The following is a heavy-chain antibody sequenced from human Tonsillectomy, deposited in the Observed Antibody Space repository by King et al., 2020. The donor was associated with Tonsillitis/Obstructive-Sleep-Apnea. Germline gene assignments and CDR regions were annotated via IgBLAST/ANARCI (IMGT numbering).Heavy chain of an antibody. V-gene: IGHV1-46*01. CDR3: ASEMPTVTKGWFDP. D-gene: IGHD4-17*01. CDR2: INPSGGTT. CDR1: GYTFTSCY. Sequence: QLVQSGAEVKKPGASVKVSCKASGYTFTSCYMHWVRQAPGQGLEWMGIINPSGGTTSYAQKFQGRGTMTRDTSTSTVYMELSSLRSEDTAVYYCASEMPTVTKGWFDPWGQGTLVTVSS. J-gene: IGHJ5*02.